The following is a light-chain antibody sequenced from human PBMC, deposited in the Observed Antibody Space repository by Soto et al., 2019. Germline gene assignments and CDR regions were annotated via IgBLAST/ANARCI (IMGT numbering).Light chain of an antibody. CDR2: RDN. CDR1: SSNIGSNA. V-gene: IGLV1-44*01. Sequence: QSVVTQPPSASGTPGQRVTISCSGSSSNIGSNAVNWYQQLPGTAPKLLIYRDNQRPSGVPDRFSGSKSGTSASLAISGLQSEDEADYYCATRDDSFKGGVFGGGTKLTVL. CDR3: ATRDDSFKGGV. J-gene: IGLJ3*02.